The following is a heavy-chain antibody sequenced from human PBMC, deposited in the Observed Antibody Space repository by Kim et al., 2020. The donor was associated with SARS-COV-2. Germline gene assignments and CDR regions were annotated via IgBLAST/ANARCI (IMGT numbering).Heavy chain of an antibody. Sequence: GGSLRLSCAASGFTFSSYSMNWVRQAPGKGLEWVSSISSSSSYIYYADSVKGRFTISRDNAKNSLYLQMNSLRAEDTAVYYCAREWDYTAMVTSYYYYSMDVWGQGTTVTVSS. V-gene: IGHV3-21*01. CDR1: GFTFSSYS. D-gene: IGHD5-18*01. CDR2: ISSSSSYI. J-gene: IGHJ6*02. CDR3: AREWDYTAMVTSYYYYSMDV.